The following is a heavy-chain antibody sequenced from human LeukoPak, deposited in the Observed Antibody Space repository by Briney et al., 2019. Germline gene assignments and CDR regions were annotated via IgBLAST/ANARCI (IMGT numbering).Heavy chain of an antibody. CDR3: ARVDRSLYYMDV. J-gene: IGHJ6*03. Sequence: SVKVSRKASGGTFSSYAISWVRQAPGQGLEWMGGIIPIFGTANYAQKFQGRVTITTDESTSTAYMELSSLRSEDTAVYYCARVDRSLYYMDVWGKGTTVTVSS. CDR1: GGTFSSYA. CDR2: IIPIFGTA. V-gene: IGHV1-69*05.